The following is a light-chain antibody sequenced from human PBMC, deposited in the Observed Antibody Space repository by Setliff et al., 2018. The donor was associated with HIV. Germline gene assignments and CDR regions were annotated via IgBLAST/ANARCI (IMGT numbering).Light chain of an antibody. Sequence: QSVLAQPASVSGSPGQSITISCTGTSSDVGGYNYVSWYQQHPGKAPKLMIYDVSNRPSGVSNRFSGSKSGNTASLTISGLQAEDEADYYCNSYTSSSTVGFGTGTKGTV. J-gene: IGLJ1*01. CDR3: NSYTSSSTVG. CDR1: SSDVGGYNY. V-gene: IGLV2-14*03. CDR2: DVS.